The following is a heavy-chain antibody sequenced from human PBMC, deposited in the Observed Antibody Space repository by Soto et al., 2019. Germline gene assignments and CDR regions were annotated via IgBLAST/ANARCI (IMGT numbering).Heavy chain of an antibody. D-gene: IGHD6-13*01. J-gene: IGHJ4*02. Sequence: SVKVSCKASGGTSSSYRINWVRQAPGQGLEWVGGIVPIYRTADYAQEFQGRVTITADESARTAYMELRSLKSRDTAVYYCVRDSGAKLSSSWGQGTLVTVSS. CDR1: GGTSSSYR. CDR2: IVPIYRTA. CDR3: VRDSGAKLSSS. V-gene: IGHV1-69*13.